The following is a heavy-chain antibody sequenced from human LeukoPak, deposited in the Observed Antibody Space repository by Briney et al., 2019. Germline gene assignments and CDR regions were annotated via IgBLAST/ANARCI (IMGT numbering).Heavy chain of an antibody. CDR2: ISGSSSYI. CDR3: ARDPSAPTVVTPYYFDY. V-gene: IGHV3-21*01. CDR1: GFTFSSYS. D-gene: IGHD4-17*01. Sequence: GGSLRLSCAASGFTFSSYSMNWVRQAPGKGLEWVSSISGSSSYIYYADSVKGRFTISRDNAKNSLYLQMNSLRAEDTAVYYCARDPSAPTVVTPYYFDYWGQGTLVTVSS. J-gene: IGHJ4*02.